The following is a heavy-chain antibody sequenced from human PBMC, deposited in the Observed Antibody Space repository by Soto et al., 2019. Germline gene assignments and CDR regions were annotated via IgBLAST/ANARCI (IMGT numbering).Heavy chain of an antibody. D-gene: IGHD3-9*01. CDR1: GGSISSGDYY. J-gene: IGHJ6*02. CDR2: IYYSRST. Sequence: SETLSLTCTVSGGSISSGDYYWSWIRQPPGKGLEWIGYIYYSRSTYYNPSLKSRVTISVDTSKNQFSLKLSSVTAADTAVYYRAREVYDIWTVYPNYGMDVWGQGTTVTVSS. CDR3: AREVYDIWTVYPNYGMDV. V-gene: IGHV4-30-4*01.